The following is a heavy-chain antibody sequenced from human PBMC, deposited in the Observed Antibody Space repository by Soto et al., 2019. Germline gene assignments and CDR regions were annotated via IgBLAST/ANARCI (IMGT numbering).Heavy chain of an antibody. Sequence: EVQLVESGGGLVTPGGSLRLSCAASGFTFSSYDMNWVRQDPGKGLEYVSSITTRGSYIYYGDSVRGRFTVSGANAKNPLGRRMDGLRAEETAVYYCVRAGPAPMIRHNCFDPWAQGTLVNGSS. CDR3: VRAGPAPMIRHNCFDP. J-gene: IGHJ5*02. D-gene: IGHD3-22*01. CDR1: GFTFSSYD. V-gene: IGHV3-21*01. CDR2: ITTRGSYI.